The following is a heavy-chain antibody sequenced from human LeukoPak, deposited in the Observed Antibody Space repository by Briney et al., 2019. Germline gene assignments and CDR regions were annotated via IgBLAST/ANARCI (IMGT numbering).Heavy chain of an antibody. V-gene: IGHV3-33*06. Sequence: PSETLSLTCSVSGGSISSYGMHWVRQAPGKGLEWVAVIWYDGSNKYYADSVKGRFTISRDNSKNTLYLQMNSLRAEDTAVYYCAKSLYYDSSGYYTDWGQGTLVTVSS. D-gene: IGHD3-22*01. J-gene: IGHJ4*02. CDR1: GGSISSYG. CDR3: AKSLYYDSSGYYTD. CDR2: IWYDGSNK.